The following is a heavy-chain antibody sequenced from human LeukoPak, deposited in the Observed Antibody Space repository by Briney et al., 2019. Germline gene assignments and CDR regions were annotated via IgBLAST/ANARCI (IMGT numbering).Heavy chain of an antibody. CDR3: ARGVAARPKVKNYYYMDV. V-gene: IGHV1-8*03. D-gene: IGHD6-6*01. Sequence: ASVKVSCKASGYTFTSYDINWVRQATGQGREWMGWMNPNSGNTGYAQKFQGRVTITRNTSISTAYMELSSLRSEDTAVYYCARGVAARPKVKNYYYMDVWGTGTTVTVSS. J-gene: IGHJ6*03. CDR2: MNPNSGNT. CDR1: GYTFTSYD.